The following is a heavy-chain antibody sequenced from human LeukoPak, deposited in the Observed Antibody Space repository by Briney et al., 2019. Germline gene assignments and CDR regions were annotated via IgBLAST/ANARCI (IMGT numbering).Heavy chain of an antibody. V-gene: IGHV4-39*01. J-gene: IGHJ4*02. D-gene: IGHD3-22*01. CDR1: GGSISSYSYY. CDR2: IYYSGST. Sequence: SETLSLTCTVSGGSISSYSYYWGWIRQPPGKGLELIASIYYSGSTYYNPSLKSRVTISVDTSKNQFSLKLTSVTAADTGVYYCARHTIDGSGYYFDYFDYWGQGTLVTVSS. CDR3: ARHTIDGSGYYFDYFDY.